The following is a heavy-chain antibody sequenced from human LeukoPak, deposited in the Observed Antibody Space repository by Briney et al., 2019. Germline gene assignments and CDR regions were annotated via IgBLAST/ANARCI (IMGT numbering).Heavy chain of an antibody. J-gene: IGHJ4*02. CDR2: INAGNGNT. V-gene: IGHV1-3*01. D-gene: IGHD1-26*01. CDR3: ARDSGSGNNDY. CDR1: GYTFSSYA. Sequence: GASVKVSCKASGYTFSSYAMHWVRQAPGQRLEWMGWINAGNGNTKFSQKFQGRVTITRDTSASTAYMELSSLRSEDAAVYYCARDSGSGNNDYWGQGTLVTVSS.